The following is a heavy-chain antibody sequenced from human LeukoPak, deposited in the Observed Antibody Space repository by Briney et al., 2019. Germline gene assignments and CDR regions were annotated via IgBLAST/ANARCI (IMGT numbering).Heavy chain of an antibody. D-gene: IGHD3-10*01. CDR2: ISGSDST. CDR3: AKDSPYAYYGSGSYWDY. J-gene: IGHJ4*02. CDR1: GFTFSSYA. Sequence: QPGGSLRLSCAASGFTFSSYAMSWVRQAPGKGLEWVSAISGSDSTYYADSVKGRFTISRDNSKNTLYLQMNSLRAEDTAIYYYAKDSPYAYYGSGSYWDYWGQGTLVTVSS. V-gene: IGHV3-23*01.